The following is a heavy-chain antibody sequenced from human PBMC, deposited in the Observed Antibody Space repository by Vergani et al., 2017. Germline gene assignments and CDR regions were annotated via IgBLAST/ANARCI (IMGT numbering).Heavy chain of an antibody. CDR2: INSDVSST. V-gene: IGHV3-74*01. Sequence: EVQLVESGGGLVQPGGSLRLSCAASGFTFSSYWMHWVRQAPGKGLVWVSRINSDVSSTSYADSVTGRFTISRDTARNTLYLQMNSLRAEDTAVYYCARGRRDGYNWSYWYFDLWGRGTLVTVSS. CDR1: GFTFSSYW. D-gene: IGHD5-24*01. CDR3: ARGRRDGYNWSYWYFDL. J-gene: IGHJ2*01.